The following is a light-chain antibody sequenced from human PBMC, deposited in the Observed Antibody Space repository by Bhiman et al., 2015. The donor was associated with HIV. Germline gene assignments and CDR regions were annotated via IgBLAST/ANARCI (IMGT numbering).Light chain of an antibody. CDR1: SSNIGNNY. V-gene: IGLV1-40*01. CDR2: HDT. CDR3: QSYDNSLSRRV. J-gene: IGLJ3*02. Sequence: QSVLTQPPSVSAAPGQKVTISCSGSSSNIGNNYVSWYQQLPGTAPKLLIYHDTNRPSGVPDRFSGSKSGASASLAISGLQTEDEADYYCQSYDNSLSRRVFGGGTKLTVL.